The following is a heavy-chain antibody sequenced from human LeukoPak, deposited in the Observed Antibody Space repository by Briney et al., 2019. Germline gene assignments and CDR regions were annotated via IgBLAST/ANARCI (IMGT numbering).Heavy chain of an antibody. J-gene: IGHJ6*03. CDR1: GYTFTGYY. Sequence: ASMKVSCKASGYTFTGYYMHWVRQAPGQGLEWMGWINPNSGGTNYAQKFQGRVTMTRDMSTSTVYMELSSLRSEDTAVYYCARVAAEVVGVPGAIGFGWLRRDYYYMDVWGKGTTVTVSS. CDR3: ARVAAEVVGVPGAIGFGWLRRDYYYMDV. D-gene: IGHD2-2*02. V-gene: IGHV1-2*02. CDR2: INPNSGGT.